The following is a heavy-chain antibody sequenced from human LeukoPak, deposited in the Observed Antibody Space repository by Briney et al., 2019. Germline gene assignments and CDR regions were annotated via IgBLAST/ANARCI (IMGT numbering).Heavy chain of an antibody. Sequence: SETLSLTCTVSGGSISSSLYYWGWIRQPPGKGLEWTGSIFYSGITYYNPSLQSRVTISVDTSKSQFSLHLSSVTAADTALYYCARIIVVTSTDYFDSWGQGTLVTVSS. J-gene: IGHJ4*02. V-gene: IGHV4-39*01. CDR3: ARIIVVTSTDYFDS. CDR1: GGSISSSLYY. D-gene: IGHD2/OR15-2a*01. CDR2: IFYSGIT.